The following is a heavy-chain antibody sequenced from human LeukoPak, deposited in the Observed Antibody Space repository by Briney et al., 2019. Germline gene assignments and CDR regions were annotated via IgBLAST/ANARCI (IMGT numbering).Heavy chain of an antibody. J-gene: IGHJ6*02. CDR1: GFTFSDYY. V-gene: IGHV3-30-3*01. D-gene: IGHD4-17*01. CDR2: ISYDGSNK. Sequence: GGSLRLSCAASGFTFSDYYMSWIRQAPGKGLEWVAVISYDGSNKYYADSVKGQFTISRDNSKNTLYLQMNSPRAEDTAVYYCARGGFYYGDRSCGMDVWGQGTTVTVSS. CDR3: ARGGFYYGDRSCGMDV.